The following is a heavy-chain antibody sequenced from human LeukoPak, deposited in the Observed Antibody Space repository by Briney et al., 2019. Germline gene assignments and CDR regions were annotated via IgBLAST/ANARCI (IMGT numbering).Heavy chain of an antibody. CDR1: GFTISGSA. CDR2: IRSKANSYAT. J-gene: IGHJ4*02. D-gene: IGHD5-24*01. Sequence: PGGSLRLSCAASGFTISGSAMHWVRQASGKGLEWVGRIRSKANSYATAYAASVKGRFTISRDDSKNTAYLQMNSLKTEDTAVYYCTSQRDGYNYDGGYWGQGTLVTVSS. CDR3: TSQRDGYNYDGGY. V-gene: IGHV3-73*01.